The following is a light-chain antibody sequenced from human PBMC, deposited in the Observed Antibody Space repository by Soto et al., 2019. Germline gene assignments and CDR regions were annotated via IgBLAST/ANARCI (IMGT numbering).Light chain of an antibody. CDR1: SSDVGSYNL. CDR3: CSYAGSTTDVV. Sequence: QSALTQPASVSGSPGQSITISCTGTSSDVGSYNLVSWYQQHPGKAPKVMIYEGSKRPSGVSNRFSGSKSGNTASLTISGLQASDEAAYYDCSYAGSTTDVVFGGGTKLTVL. CDR2: EGS. V-gene: IGLV2-23*01. J-gene: IGLJ2*01.